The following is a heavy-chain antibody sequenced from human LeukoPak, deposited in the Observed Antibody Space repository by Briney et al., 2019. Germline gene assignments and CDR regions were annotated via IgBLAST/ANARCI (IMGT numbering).Heavy chain of an antibody. CDR3: ARARLLWFGEPPDV. CDR1: GGSISSYY. Sequence: SETLSLTCTVSGGSISSYYWSWIRQPPGKGLEWIGRIYTSGSTNYNPPLKSRVTISVDASKNQFSLKLSSVTAADTAVYYCARARLLWFGEPPDVWGKGTTVTISS. CDR2: IYTSGST. J-gene: IGHJ6*04. V-gene: IGHV4-4*08. D-gene: IGHD3-10*01.